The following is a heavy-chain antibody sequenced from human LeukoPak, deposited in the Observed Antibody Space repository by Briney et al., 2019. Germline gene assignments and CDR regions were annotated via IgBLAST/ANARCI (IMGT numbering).Heavy chain of an antibody. J-gene: IGHJ3*02. Sequence: SETLSVTCTVSGGSISSYYWSWIRQPPGKGLEWIGYIYYSGSTNYNPSLKSRVTISVDTSKNQFSLKLSSVTAADTAVYYCARGYDSYAFDIWGQGTMVTVSS. CDR2: IYYSGST. CDR1: GGSISSYY. D-gene: IGHD3-22*01. CDR3: ARGYDSYAFDI. V-gene: IGHV4-59*01.